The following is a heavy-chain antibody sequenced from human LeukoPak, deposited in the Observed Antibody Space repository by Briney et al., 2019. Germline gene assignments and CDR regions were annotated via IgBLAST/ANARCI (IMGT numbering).Heavy chain of an antibody. CDR1: GGSISSSSYY. CDR3: ARLHKLLWFGELPYYFDY. Sequence: SETLSLTCTVSGGSISSSSYYWGWIRQPPGKGLEWIVSIYYSGSTYYNPSLKSRVTISVDTSKNQFSLKLSSVTAADTAVYYCARLHKLLWFGELPYYFDYWGQGTLVTVSS. V-gene: IGHV4-39*01. CDR2: IYYSGST. J-gene: IGHJ4*02. D-gene: IGHD3-10*01.